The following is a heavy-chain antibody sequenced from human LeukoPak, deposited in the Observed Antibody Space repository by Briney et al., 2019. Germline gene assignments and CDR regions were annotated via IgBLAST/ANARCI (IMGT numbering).Heavy chain of an antibody. CDR1: GFPFSDYS. J-gene: IGHJ4*02. CDR3: ARDHNYAFDN. Sequence: GGSLRLSCTASGFPFSDYSMNWVRQAPGKGLEWNSYIGISSGNTKYADSVRGRFTISADNAKNSLYLQMNSLRVEDTAVYYCARDHNYAFDNWGQGTLVSVSS. V-gene: IGHV3-48*04. D-gene: IGHD1-1*01. CDR2: IGISSGNT.